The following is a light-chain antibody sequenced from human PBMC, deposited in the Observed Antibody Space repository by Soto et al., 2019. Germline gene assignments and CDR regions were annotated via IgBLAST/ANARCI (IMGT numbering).Light chain of an antibody. Sequence: EIVLTQSPDTLSLSPGERATLSCRASQSVSSSYLAWYQQKPGQAPRLFIYGASSRATGIPDRFSGSGSGTDFTLTISRLEPEDFAVYYCHQYDSSPLTFGGGTKVEIK. CDR1: QSVSSSY. V-gene: IGKV3-20*01. J-gene: IGKJ4*01. CDR2: GAS. CDR3: HQYDSSPLT.